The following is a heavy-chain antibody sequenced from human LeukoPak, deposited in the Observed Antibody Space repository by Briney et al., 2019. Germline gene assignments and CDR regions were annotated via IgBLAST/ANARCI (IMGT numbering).Heavy chain of an antibody. D-gene: IGHD3-3*01. J-gene: IGHJ6*03. CDR1: GYTFTSYG. CDR3: ATTPQLYDLWSGYPDNNYYYYMDV. Sequence: ASVKVSCKASGYTFTSYGISWVRQAPGQGLEWMGWISPYNGNTNYAQKLQGRVTMTTDPSTSTAYMELRSLRSDDTAVYYCATTPQLYDLWSGYPDNNYYYYMDVWGKGTTVTVSS. CDR2: ISPYNGNT. V-gene: IGHV1-18*01.